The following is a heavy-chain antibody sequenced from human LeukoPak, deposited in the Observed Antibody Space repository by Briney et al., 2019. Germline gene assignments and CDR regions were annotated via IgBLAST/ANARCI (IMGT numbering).Heavy chain of an antibody. Sequence: GGSLRLSCAASGFIFSSYAMHWVRQAPGKGLEWVAVISYDGRSKYYVDSVKGRFTISRDNSRNTLYLQMNSLRAEDTAVYYCARSEYCTNGVCSEFDDWGQGTLVTVSS. CDR1: GFIFSSYA. D-gene: IGHD2-8*01. CDR3: ARSEYCTNGVCSEFDD. CDR2: ISYDGRSK. V-gene: IGHV3-30*04. J-gene: IGHJ4*02.